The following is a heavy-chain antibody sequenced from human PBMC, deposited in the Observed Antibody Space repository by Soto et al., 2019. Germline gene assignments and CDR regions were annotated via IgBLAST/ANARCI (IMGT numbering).Heavy chain of an antibody. J-gene: IGHJ6*03. D-gene: IGHD6-13*01. V-gene: IGHV3-23*01. CDR2: VSGSGGSA. Sequence: GGSLRLSCAASGFTFSSYAMSWVRQAPGKGLEWVSSVSGSGGSANPADSVRGRFSISRDNSKNTLYLQMNSLRAEDTAVYYCAKDLRRQQLVDYHYYYMDVWGKGTTVTVSS. CDR1: GFTFSSYA. CDR3: AKDLRRQQLVDYHYYYMDV.